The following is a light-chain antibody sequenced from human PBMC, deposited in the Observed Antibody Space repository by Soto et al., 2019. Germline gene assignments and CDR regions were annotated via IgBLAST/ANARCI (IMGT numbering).Light chain of an antibody. Sequence: EIVLTQSPGTLSLSPGERATLFCRASQSVSSNYLAWFQQKPGQAPRLLIDDASGRATGIPDRFSGSGSGTDVPLTISSLEPEDFAVYYCQQFGSSVTFGPGTKVDIK. CDR1: QSVSSNY. V-gene: IGKV3-20*01. CDR3: QQFGSSVT. CDR2: DAS. J-gene: IGKJ3*01.